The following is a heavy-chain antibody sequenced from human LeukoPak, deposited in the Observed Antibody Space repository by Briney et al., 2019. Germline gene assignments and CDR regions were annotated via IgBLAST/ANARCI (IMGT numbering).Heavy chain of an antibody. CDR1: GYTFTAYY. J-gene: IGHJ4*02. Sequence: GASVKVSCKASGYTFTAYYMHWVRQAPGQGLEWMGRINPNSGDTNYAQKFQGRVTMTRDTSISTAYMELSRLRSDDTAVYCCARAVDYGGTLDYWGQGTLVTVSS. CDR2: INPNSGDT. D-gene: IGHD4-23*01. CDR3: ARAVDYGGTLDY. V-gene: IGHV1-2*06.